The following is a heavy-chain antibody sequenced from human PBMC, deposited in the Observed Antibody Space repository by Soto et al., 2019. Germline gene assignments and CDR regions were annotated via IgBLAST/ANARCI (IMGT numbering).Heavy chain of an antibody. CDR3: ARRTPGGSETYYNSWFDP. CDR1: GYTFTSYG. V-gene: IGHV1-18*01. J-gene: IGHJ5*02. D-gene: IGHD3-10*01. Sequence: ASVKVSCKASGYTFTSYGISWVRQAPGQGLEWMGWISAYNGNTNYAQKLQGRVTMTTDTSTSTAYMELRSLRSDDTAVYYCARRTPGGSETYYNSWFDPWGQGTLVTVSS. CDR2: ISAYNGNT.